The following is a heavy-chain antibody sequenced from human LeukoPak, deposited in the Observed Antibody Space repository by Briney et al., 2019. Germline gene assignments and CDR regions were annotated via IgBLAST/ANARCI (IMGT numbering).Heavy chain of an antibody. J-gene: IGHJ6*02. Sequence: GGSLRLSCAASGFTFSDYYMSWIRQAPGTGLAWVSRIRGGGDSTYYADSVKGRFTISRDNSKNTLYLQMNSLRAGDTAVYYCARDSSTSNYYFGMDVWGQGTTVTVSS. CDR2: IRGGGDST. CDR1: GFTFSDYY. V-gene: IGHV3-23*01. D-gene: IGHD6-19*01. CDR3: ARDSSTSNYYFGMDV.